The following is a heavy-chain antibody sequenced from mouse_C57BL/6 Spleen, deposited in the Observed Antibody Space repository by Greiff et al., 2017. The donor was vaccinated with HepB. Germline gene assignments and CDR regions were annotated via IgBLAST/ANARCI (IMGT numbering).Heavy chain of an antibody. CDR1: GFTFSDYG. D-gene: IGHD4-1*01. V-gene: IGHV5-17*01. CDR2: ISSGSSTI. Sequence: DVHLVESGGGLVKPGGSLKLSCAASGFTFSDYGMHWVRQAPEKGLEWVAYISSGSSTIYYADTVKGRFTISRDNAKNTLFLQMTSLRSEDTAMYYCARAGTWYFDVWGTGTTVTVSS. CDR3: ARAGTWYFDV. J-gene: IGHJ1*03.